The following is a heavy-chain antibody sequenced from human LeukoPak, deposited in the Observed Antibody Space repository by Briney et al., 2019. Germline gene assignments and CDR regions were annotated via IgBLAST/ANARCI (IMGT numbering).Heavy chain of an antibody. J-gene: IGHJ4*02. CDR3: ARDGYNSDFGDY. CDR1: GFKFSSHW. V-gene: IGHV3-74*01. CDR2: TNNDGSGT. Sequence: GGSLRLSCAASGFKFSSHWMHWVRQAPGKGLLWVSHTNNDGSGTKYADSVKGRFTISRDNAKNTLYMQMNSLRAEDTAVYYCARDGYNSDFGDYWGQGTLVTVSS. D-gene: IGHD5-24*01.